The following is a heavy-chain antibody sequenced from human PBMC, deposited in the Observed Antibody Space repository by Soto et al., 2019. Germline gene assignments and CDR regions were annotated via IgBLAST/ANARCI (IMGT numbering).Heavy chain of an antibody. CDR1: GGTFSSYA. D-gene: IGHD3-22*01. CDR3: ARDFNYYDSRGYYSQAYDAFDI. J-gene: IGHJ3*02. Sequence: SVKVSCKASGGTFSSYAISWVRQAPGQGLEWMGGIIPIFGTANYAQKFQGRVTITADESTSTAYMELSSLRSEDTAVYYCARDFNYYDSRGYYSQAYDAFDIWGQGTMVTVSS. CDR2: IIPIFGTA. V-gene: IGHV1-69*13.